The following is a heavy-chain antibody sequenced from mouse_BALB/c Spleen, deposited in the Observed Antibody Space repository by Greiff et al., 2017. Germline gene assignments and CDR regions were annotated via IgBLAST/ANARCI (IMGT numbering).Heavy chain of an antibody. CDR2: ILPGSGST. CDR3: ARFYRYDYFDY. V-gene: IGHV1-9*01. CDR1: GYTFSSYW. D-gene: IGHD2-14*01. J-gene: IGHJ2*01. Sequence: VQVVESGAELMKPGASVKISCKATGYTFSSYWIEWVKQRPGHGLEWIGEILPGSGSTNYNEKFKGKATFTADTSSNTAYMQLSSLTSEDSAVYYCARFYRYDYFDYWGQGTTLTVSS.